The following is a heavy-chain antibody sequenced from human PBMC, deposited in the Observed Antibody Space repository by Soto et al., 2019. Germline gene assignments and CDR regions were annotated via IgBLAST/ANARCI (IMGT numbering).Heavy chain of an antibody. CDR1: GFTFNSYN. J-gene: IGHJ6*02. CDR2: ISSSSTFI. CDR3: ARGRPTGYSYYGMDV. D-gene: IGHD3-9*01. Sequence: GGSLRLSCAASGFTFNSYNMNWVRQAPGKGLEWVSSISSSSTFIYDADSVKGRFTISRDNAKNSLFLQMNSLRAEDTAVYFCARGRPTGYSYYGMDVWGQGTTVTVSS. V-gene: IGHV3-21*01.